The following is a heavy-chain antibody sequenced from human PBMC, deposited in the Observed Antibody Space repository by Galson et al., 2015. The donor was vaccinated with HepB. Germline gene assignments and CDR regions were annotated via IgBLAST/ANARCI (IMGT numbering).Heavy chain of an antibody. Sequence: SLRLSCAASGFTFSRYSMHWVRQAPGKGLECVSAISRNGAYPYYADSVKGRLPITRDNSKNTLYLQMSSLRAEDPAVCYCVKDHCNEFLTTYRTYYYGMDVWGQGTTVTVSS. V-gene: IGHV3-64D*06. J-gene: IGHJ6*02. CDR1: GFTFSRYS. CDR2: ISRNGAYP. D-gene: IGHD3-9*01. CDR3: VKDHCNEFLTTYRTYYYGMDV.